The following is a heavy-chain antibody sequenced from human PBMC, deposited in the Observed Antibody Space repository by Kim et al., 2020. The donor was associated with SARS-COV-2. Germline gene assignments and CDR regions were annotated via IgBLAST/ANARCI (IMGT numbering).Heavy chain of an antibody. J-gene: IGHJ4*02. Sequence: ASVKVSCKASGYTFTSYGISWVRQAPGQGLEWMGWISAYNGNTNYAQKLQGRVTMTTDTSTSTAYMELRSLRSDDTAVYYCARAVGATSFWDFVPRINYYFDYWGQGTLVTVSS. CDR3: ARAVGATSFWDFVPRINYYFDY. D-gene: IGHD1-26*01. V-gene: IGHV1-18*04. CDR2: ISAYNGNT. CDR1: GYTFTSYG.